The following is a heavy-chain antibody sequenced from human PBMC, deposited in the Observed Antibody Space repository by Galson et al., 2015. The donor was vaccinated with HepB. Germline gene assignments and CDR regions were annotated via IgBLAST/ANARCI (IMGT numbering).Heavy chain of an antibody. V-gene: IGHV3-33*08. D-gene: IGHD3-10*01. CDR3: AGAGRGFGSGSNWLDP. CDR1: GFTFSSYG. Sequence: SLRLSCAASGFTFSSYGMHWVRQAPGKGLEWVAVIWYDGSNKYYADSVKGRFTTSRDNSKNTVYLQMNSLRAEDTAVYYCAGAGRGFGSGSNWLDPWGQGTLVTVSS. CDR2: IWYDGSNK. J-gene: IGHJ5*02.